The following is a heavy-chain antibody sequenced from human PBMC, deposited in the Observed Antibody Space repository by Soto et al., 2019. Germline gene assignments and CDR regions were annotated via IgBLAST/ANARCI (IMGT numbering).Heavy chain of an antibody. Sequence: QVQLVESGGGVVQPGRSLRLSCAASGFTFSSYAMHWVRQAPGKGLEWVAVISYDGSNKYYADSVKGRFTISRDNSKNTLYLQMNSLRAEDTAVYYCARGVSGELLPFDYWGQGTLVTVSS. CDR2: ISYDGSNK. CDR3: ARGVSGELLPFDY. D-gene: IGHD1-26*01. V-gene: IGHV3-30-3*01. CDR1: GFTFSSYA. J-gene: IGHJ4*02.